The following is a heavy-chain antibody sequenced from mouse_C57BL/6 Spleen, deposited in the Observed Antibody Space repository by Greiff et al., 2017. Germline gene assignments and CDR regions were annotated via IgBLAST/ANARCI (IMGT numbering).Heavy chain of an antibody. CDR3: ARDIYYYGSSYRDYYAMDY. Sequence: EVQLVESGGGLVKPGGSLKLSCAASGFTFSSYAMSWVRQTPEKRLEWVATISDGGSYTYYPDNVKGRFTISKDNAKNDLYLQMSHLKSEETAMYYCARDIYYYGSSYRDYYAMDYWGQGTSVTVSS. CDR1: GFTFSSYA. CDR2: ISDGGSYT. D-gene: IGHD1-1*01. V-gene: IGHV5-4*01. J-gene: IGHJ4*01.